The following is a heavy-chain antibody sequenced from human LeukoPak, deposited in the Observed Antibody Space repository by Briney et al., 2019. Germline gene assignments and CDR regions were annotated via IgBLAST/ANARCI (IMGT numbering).Heavy chain of an antibody. CDR3: AKAGPAAAGFYFDY. J-gene: IGHJ4*02. CDR2: ISWNSGSI. Sequence: GGSLRLSCATSGFTFSNYGMHWVRQAPGKGLEWVSGISWNSGSIGYADSVKGRFTISRDNAKNSLYLQMNSLRAEDTALYYCAKAGPAAAGFYFDYWGQGTLVTVSS. CDR1: GFTFSNYG. D-gene: IGHD6-13*01. V-gene: IGHV3-9*01.